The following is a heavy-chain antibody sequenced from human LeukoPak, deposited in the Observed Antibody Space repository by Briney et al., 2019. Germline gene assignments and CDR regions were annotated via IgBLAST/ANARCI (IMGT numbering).Heavy chain of an antibody. V-gene: IGHV4-34*01. CDR3: ARRYYYNLGSFPFDF. CDR1: GGPFSGYF. Sequence: PSETLSLTCGVSGGPFSGYFWSWIRQPPGKGLEWIGEIHNSGTTNYNPSLNSRVTISEDTSKNQIYLNLRSVTAADTAVYYCARRYYYNLGSFPFDFWGQGTLVTVSS. CDR2: IHNSGTT. J-gene: IGHJ4*02. D-gene: IGHD3-10*01.